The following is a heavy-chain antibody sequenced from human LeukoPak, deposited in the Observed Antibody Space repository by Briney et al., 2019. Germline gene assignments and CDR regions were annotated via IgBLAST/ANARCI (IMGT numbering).Heavy chain of an antibody. J-gene: IGHJ5*02. CDR3: ARETHSNLNWFDP. D-gene: IGHD4-11*01. V-gene: IGHV4-4*07. Sequence: XTVXXGSXXXYYWSWIRQPAGKGLEWIGRIYTSGSTNYNPSLTSRVTMSVDTSKNQFSLKLSSVTAADTAVYYCARETHSNLNWFDPWGQGTLVTVSS. CDR1: XGSXXXYY. CDR2: IYTSGST.